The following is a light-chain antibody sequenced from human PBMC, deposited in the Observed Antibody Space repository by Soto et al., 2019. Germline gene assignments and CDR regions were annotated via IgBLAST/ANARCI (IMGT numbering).Light chain of an antibody. V-gene: IGLV2-18*02. CDR3: YSFTTSDTYV. CDR1: SSDVGSYNH. Sequence: QSVLTQPPPVSGSPGQSVTISCSGTSSDVGSYNHVSWYQQAPGTAPKLMIYEVSNRPSGVPDRFSGSKSGNTASLTISGLQPEDEADYYCYSFTTSDTYVFGTGTKVTVL. CDR2: EVS. J-gene: IGLJ1*01.